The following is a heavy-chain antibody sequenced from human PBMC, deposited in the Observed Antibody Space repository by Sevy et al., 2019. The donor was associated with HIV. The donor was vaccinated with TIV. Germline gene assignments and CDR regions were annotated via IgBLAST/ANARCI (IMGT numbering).Heavy chain of an antibody. CDR1: GGSISSDSSY. V-gene: IGHV4-61*02. J-gene: IGHJ5*02. CDR3: ARDRGCSGGSCYSVWFDP. CDR2: IYTSGST. D-gene: IGHD2-15*01. Sequence: SETLSLTCTVSGGSISSDSSYWSWIRQPAGKGLEWIGRIYTSGSTNYNPSLKSRVTISVDTSKNQFSLKLSSVTAADTAMYYCARDRGCSGGSCYSVWFDPWGQGTLVTVSS.